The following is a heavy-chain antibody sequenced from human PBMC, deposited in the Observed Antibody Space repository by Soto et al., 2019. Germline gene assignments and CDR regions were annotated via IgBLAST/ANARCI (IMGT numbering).Heavy chain of an antibody. V-gene: IGHV4-59*08. D-gene: IGHD3-22*01. Sequence: PSETLALTCTVSGGSISGYYWSWFRQPPGKGLEWIASVYYSGSTNYNPSLKSRVTISVDTSKNQFSLKLSSVTAADTAVYYCARSNYYDSSGYPPDAFDIWGQGTMVTVSS. CDR2: VYYSGST. CDR3: ARSNYYDSSGYPPDAFDI. J-gene: IGHJ3*02. CDR1: GGSISGYY.